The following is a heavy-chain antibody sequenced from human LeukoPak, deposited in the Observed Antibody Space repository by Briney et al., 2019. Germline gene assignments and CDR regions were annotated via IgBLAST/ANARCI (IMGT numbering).Heavy chain of an antibody. CDR3: VTTMDTCAAVIRHDAFVI. CDR1: VFTFSDFT. D-gene: IGHD3-10*01. CDR2: INIIGGSA. Sequence: RGALRLSCAASVFTFSDFTMRWGRDGPGKGLGCGSRINIIGGSAYYADSVKGGVTISRDNSKRTLYLRMRSLRAEGTAVFYTVTTMDTCAAVIRHDAFVIWGHGTMVTVSS. V-gene: IGHV3-64D*06. J-gene: IGHJ3*02.